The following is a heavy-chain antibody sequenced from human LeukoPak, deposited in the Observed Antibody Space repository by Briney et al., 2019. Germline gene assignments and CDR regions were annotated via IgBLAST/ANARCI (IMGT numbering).Heavy chain of an antibody. CDR3: AGSGSHVY. V-gene: IGHV3-23*01. CDR1: GFTFRSYD. CDR2: ITGNGAST. D-gene: IGHD1-26*01. Sequence: PGGSLRLSCAASGFTFRSYDINWVRQAPGKGLEWVSSITGNGASTNFAGSVRGRFTISRDNSKNTAYLQMNSLRAEDTAVYYCAGSGSHVYWGQGTLVTVSS. J-gene: IGHJ4*02.